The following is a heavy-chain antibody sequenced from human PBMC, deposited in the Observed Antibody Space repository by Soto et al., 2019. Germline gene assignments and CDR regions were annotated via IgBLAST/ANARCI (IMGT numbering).Heavy chain of an antibody. CDR1: GFTFSSYW. V-gene: IGHV3-7*01. CDR2: IKQDGSEK. D-gene: IGHD2-2*01. J-gene: IGHJ6*03. CDR3: ARRGGGIVVVPASYYYMDV. Sequence: GGSLRLSCAASGFTFSSYWMSWVRQAPGKGLEWVANIKQDGSEKYYVDSVKGRFTIPRDNAKNSMYLQRNSLRAEETAVYSCARRGGGIVVVPASYYYMDVWGKGTTVTVSS.